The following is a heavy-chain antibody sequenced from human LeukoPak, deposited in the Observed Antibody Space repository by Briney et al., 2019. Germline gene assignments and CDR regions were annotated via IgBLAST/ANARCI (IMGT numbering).Heavy chain of an antibody. V-gene: IGHV4-59*01. CDR3: SRGEYIGYDNPPGY. D-gene: IGHD5-12*01. CDR1: GVSISSYY. CDR2: IYYSGST. J-gene: IGHJ4*02. Sequence: PSETLSLTCTVSGVSISSYYWTWIRQPPGKELEYIGQIYYSGSTNYNPSLKSRVTIAADTSKNQFSLKLTSVTAADTAVYYCSRGEYIGYDNPPGYWGQGTLVTVSS.